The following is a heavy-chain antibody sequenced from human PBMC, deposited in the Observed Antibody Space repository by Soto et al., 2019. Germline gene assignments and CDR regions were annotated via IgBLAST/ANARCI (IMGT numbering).Heavy chain of an antibody. D-gene: IGHD6-6*01. Sequence: GSLRLSCAASGFTFSSYGMHWVRQAPGKGLEWVSGISASGGSTYYADSVKGRFTISRDNSKNTLFLQMNSLRAEDTALYYCAKDRGSLYTSSSPLDFWGQGTLVTVSS. CDR3: AKDRGSLYTSSSPLDF. J-gene: IGHJ4*02. CDR2: ISASGGST. CDR1: GFTFSSYG. V-gene: IGHV3-23*01.